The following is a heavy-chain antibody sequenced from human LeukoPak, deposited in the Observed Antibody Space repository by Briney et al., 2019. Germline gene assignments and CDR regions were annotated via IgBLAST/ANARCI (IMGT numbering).Heavy chain of an antibody. D-gene: IGHD3-10*01. CDR3: AKGVRITMVRGAFDI. J-gene: IGHJ3*02. CDR1: GFTFDDYA. V-gene: IGHV3-9*01. CDR2: ITWNGGNT. Sequence: GRSLRLSCAASGFTFDDYAMHWVRQAPGKGLEWVSGITWNGGNTVYADSVKGRFTISRDNAKNSLYLQMNSLRAEDTALYYCAKGVRITMVRGAFDIWGQGTMVTVSS.